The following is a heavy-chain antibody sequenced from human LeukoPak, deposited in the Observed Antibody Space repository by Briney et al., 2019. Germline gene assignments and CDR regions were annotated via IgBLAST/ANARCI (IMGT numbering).Heavy chain of an antibody. V-gene: IGHV4-39*01. CDR2: IYYDGSS. CDR1: GGSISSSTYY. J-gene: IGHJ6*02. Sequence: SETLSLTCTVSGGSISSSTYYWGWIRQPPGKGLEWIGSIYYDGSSYYNPSLKSRVTISVDTSKNQFSLKLSSVTAADTAVYYCARGRVAATTTTTGWYYYYGMDVWGQGTTVTVSS. D-gene: IGHD2-15*01. CDR3: ARGRVAATTTTTGWYYYYGMDV.